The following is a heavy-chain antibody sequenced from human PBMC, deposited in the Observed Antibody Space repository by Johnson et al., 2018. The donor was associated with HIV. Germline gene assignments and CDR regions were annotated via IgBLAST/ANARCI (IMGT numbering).Heavy chain of an antibody. V-gene: IGHV3-30-3*01. CDR1: GFTFSSYA. Sequence: VQLVESGGGVVQPGRSLRLSCAASGFTFSSYAMHWVRQAPGKGLEWVAVISYDGSNKYYADSVKGRFTISRDNAKKSLYLQMNSLRAEDTAVYYCARGFDAFDIWGQGTMVTVSS. CDR3: ARGFDAFDI. CDR2: ISYDGSNK. J-gene: IGHJ3*02.